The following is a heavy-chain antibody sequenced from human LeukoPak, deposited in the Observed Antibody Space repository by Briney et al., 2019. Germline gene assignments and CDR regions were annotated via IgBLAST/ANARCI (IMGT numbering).Heavy chain of an antibody. V-gene: IGHV1-69*13. D-gene: IGHD2-2*02. Sequence: ASVKVSCKASGGTFSSYAISWVRQAPGQGLEWMGGIIPIFGTANYAQKSQGRVTITADESTSTAYMELGSLRSEDTAVYYCARDYCSSTSCYRSFDYWGQGTLVTVSS. CDR3: ARDYCSSTSCYRSFDY. CDR2: IIPIFGTA. J-gene: IGHJ4*02. CDR1: GGTFSSYA.